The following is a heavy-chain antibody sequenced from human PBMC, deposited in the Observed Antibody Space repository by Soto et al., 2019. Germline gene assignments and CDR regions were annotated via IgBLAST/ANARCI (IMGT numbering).Heavy chain of an antibody. CDR2: IFSNDEK. CDR1: GFSLSNARMG. V-gene: IGHV2-26*01. CDR3: ARFSSSRYPNLLYFDY. J-gene: IGHJ4*02. D-gene: IGHD6-13*01. Sequence: QVTLKECGPVLVKPTETLTLTCTVSGFSLSNARMGVSWIRQRPGKALEWLAHIFSNDEKSYSTSLKSRLTISKDTSKSQVVLTMTNMDPVDTATYYCARFSSSRYPNLLYFDYWGQGTRVTVSS.